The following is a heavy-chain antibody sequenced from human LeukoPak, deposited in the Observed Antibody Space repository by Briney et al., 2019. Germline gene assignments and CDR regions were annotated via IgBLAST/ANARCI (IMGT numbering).Heavy chain of an antibody. CDR3: ARANSGYDLFDY. CDR2: INHTGST. D-gene: IGHD5-12*01. Sequence: SETLSLTCAVYGGSFSVYYWNWFRQPPGKGLDWIGEINHTGSTNYNPSLKSRVSMSLDTSKKQFSLMLSSVTAADTAVYYCARANSGYDLFDYWGQGTLVTVSS. V-gene: IGHV4-34*01. J-gene: IGHJ4*02. CDR1: GGSFSVYY.